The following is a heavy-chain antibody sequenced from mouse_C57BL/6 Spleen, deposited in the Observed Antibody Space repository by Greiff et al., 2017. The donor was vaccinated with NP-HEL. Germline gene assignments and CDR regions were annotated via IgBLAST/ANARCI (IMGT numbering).Heavy chain of an antibody. CDR3: ARQQIKNWEKDYAMDY. CDR1: GFTFSDYG. CDR2: ISNLAYSI. Sequence: EVKVVESGGGLVQPGGSLKLSCAASGFTFSDYGMAWVRQAPRKGPEWVAFISNLAYSIYYADTVTGRFTISRENAKNTLYLEMSSLRSEDTAMYYCARQQIKNWEKDYAMDYWGQGTSVTVSS. D-gene: IGHD4-1*01. J-gene: IGHJ4*01. V-gene: IGHV5-15*01.